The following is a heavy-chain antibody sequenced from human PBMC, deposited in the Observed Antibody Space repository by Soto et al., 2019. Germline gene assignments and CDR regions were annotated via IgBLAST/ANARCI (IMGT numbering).Heavy chain of an antibody. CDR1: GYKFTDYY. CDR2: VNPKRGDA. V-gene: IGHV1-2*04. J-gene: IGHJ2*01. CDR3: ARDPGLPGRYWYFDL. D-gene: IGHD3-9*01. Sequence: QVQLIQFGAEVKKPGASVKVSCKSSGYKFTDYYIHWVRQAPGQGPEWMGWVNPKRGDAVYAQKFQGWVTMTRDTATTTAYLEVNRLKPDDTAVYFCARDPGLPGRYWYFDLWGRGTLVTVSS.